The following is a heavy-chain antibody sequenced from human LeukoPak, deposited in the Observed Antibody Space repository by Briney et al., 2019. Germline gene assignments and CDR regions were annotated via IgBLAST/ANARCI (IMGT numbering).Heavy chain of an antibody. Sequence: SVKVSCKASGGTFSSYAISWVRQAPGQGLEWMGGIIPIFGTANYAQKFQGRVTITADESTSTAYMELSSLRSEDTAVYYCARGSLATAGTFDYWGQGTLVTVSS. J-gene: IGHJ4*02. CDR1: GGTFSSYA. CDR3: ARGSLATAGTFDY. D-gene: IGHD6-13*01. CDR2: IIPIFGTA. V-gene: IGHV1-69*13.